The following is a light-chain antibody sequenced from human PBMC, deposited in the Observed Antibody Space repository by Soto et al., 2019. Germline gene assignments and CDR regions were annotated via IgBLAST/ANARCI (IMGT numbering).Light chain of an antibody. J-gene: IGKJ3*01. V-gene: IGKV3-15*01. CDR2: GAS. Sequence: EIVMTQSPATLSVSPGERATLSCRASQSISSNLAWYQQKPGQAPRLLIYGASTRATGIPARFSGSGSGTEFTLTITSLQSEDFAVYFCQQYNNWPPITFGPGTKVDIK. CDR1: QSISSN. CDR3: QQYNNWPPIT.